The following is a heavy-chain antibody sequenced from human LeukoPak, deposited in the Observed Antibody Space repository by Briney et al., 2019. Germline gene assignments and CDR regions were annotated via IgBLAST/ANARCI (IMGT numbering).Heavy chain of an antibody. V-gene: IGHV4-39*01. CDR2: IFYSGST. D-gene: IGHD3-22*01. CDR1: GGSISSSSYY. CDR3: ASQIYDSSGNHAQYFQQ. J-gene: IGHJ1*01. Sequence: PSETLSLTCTVSGGSISSSSYYWGWIRQPPGKGLEWIGSIFYSGSTYSSPSLKSRVTISVDPSKNQFSLKLSSVTAADTAVYYCASQIYDSSGNHAQYFQQWGQGTLVTVSS.